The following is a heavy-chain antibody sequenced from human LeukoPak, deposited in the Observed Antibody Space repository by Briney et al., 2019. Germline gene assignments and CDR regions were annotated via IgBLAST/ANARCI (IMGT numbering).Heavy chain of an antibody. V-gene: IGHV3-48*03. CDR1: GFTFSGYK. J-gene: IGHJ6*04. CDR2: ISSSGSTI. CDR3: AKLGITMIGGV. Sequence: HTGGSLRLSCAASGFTFSGYKINWVRQAPGKGLEWVSYISSSGSTIYYADSVKGRFTNSTDNAKNSLYLQMNSLRAEETAVYYCAKLGITMIGGVWGKGTTVTISS. D-gene: IGHD3-10*02.